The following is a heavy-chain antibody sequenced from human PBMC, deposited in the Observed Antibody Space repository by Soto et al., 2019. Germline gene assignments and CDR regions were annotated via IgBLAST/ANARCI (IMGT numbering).Heavy chain of an antibody. Sequence: HPGGSLRLSCAASGFTFSSYAMHWVRQAPGKGLEWVAVISYDGSNKYYADSVKGRFTISRDNSKNTLYLQMNSLRAEDTAVYYCARGRSSWYWYYYYGMDVWGQGTTVTVSS. J-gene: IGHJ6*02. CDR1: GFTFSSYA. V-gene: IGHV3-30-3*01. CDR2: ISYDGSNK. CDR3: ARGRSSWYWYYYYGMDV. D-gene: IGHD6-13*01.